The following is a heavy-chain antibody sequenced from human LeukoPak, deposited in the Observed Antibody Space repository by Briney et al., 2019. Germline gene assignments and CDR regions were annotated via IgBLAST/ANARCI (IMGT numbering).Heavy chain of an antibody. CDR1: GFTFSSYW. CDR2: IKQDGSEE. Sequence: PGGSLRLSCAASGFTFSSYWMSWVRQAPGKGLEWVANIKQDGSEEYYVDSVKGRFTISRDNAKNSLYLQMNSLRAEDTAVYYCATPGPSSGPAFDYWGQGTLVTVSS. J-gene: IGHJ4*02. D-gene: IGHD3-22*01. CDR3: ATPGPSSGPAFDY. V-gene: IGHV3-7*01.